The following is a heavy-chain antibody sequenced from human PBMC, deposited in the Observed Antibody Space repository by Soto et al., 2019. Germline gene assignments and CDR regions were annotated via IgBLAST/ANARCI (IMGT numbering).Heavy chain of an antibody. J-gene: IGHJ4*02. CDR1: GYTFTSYG. D-gene: IGHD6-13*01. CDR3: AREAAAGTLDY. V-gene: IGHV1-18*01. CDR2: ISAYNGNT. Sequence: QVQLVQSGAEVKKPGASVKVSCKASGYTFTSYGISWVRQAPGQGLEWMGWISAYNGNTNDAQKLQGRVTMTRDTSTSTAYMELRRLRSDDAVVYSCAREAAAGTLDYWGQGTLVTVSS.